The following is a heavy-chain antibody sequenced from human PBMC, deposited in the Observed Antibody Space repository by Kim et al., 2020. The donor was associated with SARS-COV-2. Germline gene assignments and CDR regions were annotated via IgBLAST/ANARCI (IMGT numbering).Heavy chain of an antibody. D-gene: IGHD1-26*01. CDR1: GFTFSSYA. CDR2: ISYDGSNK. Sequence: GGSLRLSCAASGFTFSSYAMHWVRQAPGKGLEWVAVISYDGSNKYYADSVKGRFTISRDNSKNTLYLQMNSLRAEDMAVYFCARDQGGYMGVWGKGTTVTVSS. J-gene: IGHJ6*03. CDR3: ARDQGGYMGV. V-gene: IGHV3-30-3*01.